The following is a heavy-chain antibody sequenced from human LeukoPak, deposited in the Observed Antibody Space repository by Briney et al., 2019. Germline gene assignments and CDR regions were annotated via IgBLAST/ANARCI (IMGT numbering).Heavy chain of an antibody. J-gene: IGHJ6*03. Sequence: GGSLRLSCAASGFTFSSYGMHWVRQAPGKGLEWVAFIRYDGSNKYYADSVKGRFTISRDNSKNTLYLQMNSLRAEDTAVYYCAKDHSSSWYEIPYFYMGVWGKGTTVTISS. CDR3: AKDHSSSWYEIPYFYMGV. CDR1: GFTFSSYG. V-gene: IGHV3-30*02. D-gene: IGHD6-13*01. CDR2: IRYDGSNK.